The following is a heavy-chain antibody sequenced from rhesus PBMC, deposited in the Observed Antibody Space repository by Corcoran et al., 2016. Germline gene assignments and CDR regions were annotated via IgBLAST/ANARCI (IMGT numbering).Heavy chain of an antibody. CDR1: GGSISGYYY. D-gene: IGHD6-25*01. J-gene: IGHJ3*01. CDR3: ASNSGSWNLGDAFDF. Sequence: QVQLQQWGEGLVKPSETLSLTCAVYGGSISGYYYWSWIRQPPGKGLEWIGYIFGNSASTNYNPSLKNRVTISTDTYKNQFSLKLSSVTAADTAVYYCASNSGSWNLGDAFDFWGQGLRVTVSS. CDR2: IFGNSAST. V-gene: IGHV4-73*01.